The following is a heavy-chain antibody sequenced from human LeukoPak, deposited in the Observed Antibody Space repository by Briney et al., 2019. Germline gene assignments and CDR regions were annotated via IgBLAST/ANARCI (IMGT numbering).Heavy chain of an antibody. J-gene: IGHJ4*02. CDR3: ARVGGRYSSSWYGSGDY. CDR2: ISSSSSYI. V-gene: IGHV3-21*01. D-gene: IGHD6-13*01. Sequence: GGSLRLSCAASGFTFSSYWMSWVRQAPGKGLEWVSSISSSSSYIYYADSVKGRFTLSRDNAKNSLYLQMNSLRAEDTAVYYCARVGGRYSSSWYGSGDYWGQGTLVTVSS. CDR1: GFTFSSYW.